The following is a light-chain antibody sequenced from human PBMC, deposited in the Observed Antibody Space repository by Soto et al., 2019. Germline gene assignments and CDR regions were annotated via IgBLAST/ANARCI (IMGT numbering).Light chain of an antibody. CDR2: EVN. Sequence: QSVLTQPASVSGSPGQSITISCTGTSSDVGGHKYVSWYQQHPGKAPKLIIYEVNRRPSGVSHHFSGSKSGNTASLTISGLQAEDVADYYCNSYTSKNTWVFGGGTKLTVL. J-gene: IGLJ3*02. V-gene: IGLV2-14*01. CDR3: NSYTSKNTWV. CDR1: SSDVGGHKY.